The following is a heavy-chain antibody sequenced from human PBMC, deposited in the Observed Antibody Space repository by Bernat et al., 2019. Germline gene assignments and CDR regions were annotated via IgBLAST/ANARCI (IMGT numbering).Heavy chain of an antibody. Sequence: EVQLVESGGGLVQPGGSLRLSCMASGFASSNYWMTWVRQAPGKGLEWVGRIKGKTEGGTTDYAAPVKGRFTISRDESENTLYLQMSSLKTEDTAVYYCTTGERSYGVFDYWGQGTLVTASS. V-gene: IGHV3-15*01. J-gene: IGHJ4*02. CDR2: IKGKTEGGTT. D-gene: IGHD5-18*01. CDR1: GFASSNYW. CDR3: TTGERSYGVFDY.